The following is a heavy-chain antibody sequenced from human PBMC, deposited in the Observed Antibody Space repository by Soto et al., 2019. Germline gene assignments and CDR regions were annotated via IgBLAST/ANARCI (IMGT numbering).Heavy chain of an antibody. V-gene: IGHV1-69*01. CDR3: ARAVSDYYDSSGRLDAFDI. J-gene: IGHJ3*02. CDR2: IIPIFGTA. D-gene: IGHD3-22*01. CDR1: GGTFSSYA. Sequence: QVHLVQSGAEVKKPGSSVKVSCKASGGTFSSYAISWVRQAPGQGLEWMGGIIPIFGTANYAQKFQGRVTITADESTSTAYMELSSLRSEDTALYYCARAVSDYYDSSGRLDAFDIWGQGTMVTVSS.